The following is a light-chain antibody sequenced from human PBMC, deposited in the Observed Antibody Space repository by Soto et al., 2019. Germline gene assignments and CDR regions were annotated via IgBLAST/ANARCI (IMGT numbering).Light chain of an antibody. CDR1: QSVNSGS. J-gene: IGKJ3*01. CDR2: DGS. V-gene: IGKV3-20*01. Sequence: EIVLTQSPGTLSLSPGERATLSCRARQSVNSGSLAWYQQKLDQAPRLLIYDGSSRATGIPHRFSGSGSGTGFTLTISRLEPEDFAVYSCHLYDNSAVTFCPRSK. CDR3: HLYDNSAVT.